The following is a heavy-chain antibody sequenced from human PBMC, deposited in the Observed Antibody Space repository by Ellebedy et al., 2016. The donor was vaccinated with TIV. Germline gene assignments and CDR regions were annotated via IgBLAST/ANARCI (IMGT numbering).Heavy chain of an antibody. D-gene: IGHD1-26*01. J-gene: IGHJ4*02. Sequence: PGGSLRLSCAASGFTFSKYWMHRVRQAPGKGLVWVSRINSDATSTKYADSVKGRFGISRDNDKYTLYLQMNSLKADDTAVYYCAGYSNDLPTCWGQGTVVTVSS. V-gene: IGHV3-74*03. CDR3: AGYSNDLPTC. CDR2: INSDATST. CDR1: GFTFSKYW.